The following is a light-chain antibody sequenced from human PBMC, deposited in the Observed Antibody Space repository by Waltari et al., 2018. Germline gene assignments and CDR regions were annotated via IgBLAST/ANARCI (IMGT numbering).Light chain of an antibody. J-gene: IGLJ2*01. CDR2: EVS. V-gene: IGLV2-14*01. CDR1: SSDV. CDR3: SSYTSSSTV. Sequence: QSALTQTASVSGSPGQSITISCTGTSSDVVSWYQHHPVKAPQLMIYEVSTRPPGVSNSVAGPKSVDTASLTISGLQAEDEADYYCSSYTSSSTVFGGGTKLTVL.